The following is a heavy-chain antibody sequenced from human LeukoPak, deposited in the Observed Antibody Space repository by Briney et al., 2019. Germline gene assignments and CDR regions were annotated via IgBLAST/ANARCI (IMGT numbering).Heavy chain of an antibody. CDR2: ISYDGNNK. Sequence: GGSLRLSCATSGFTFSDAWMNWVRQAPGKGLEWVAVISYDGNNKYYADSVKGRFTISRDNSKNTLYLQINSLRAEDTAVYYCAKAPVYYYGMDVWGQGTTVTVSS. CDR3: AKAPVYYYGMDV. J-gene: IGHJ6*02. CDR1: GFTFSDAW. V-gene: IGHV3-30*18.